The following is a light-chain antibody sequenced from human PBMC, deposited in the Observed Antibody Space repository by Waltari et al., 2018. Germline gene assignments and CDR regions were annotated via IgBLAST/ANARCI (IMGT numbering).Light chain of an antibody. CDR1: QSVYTY. V-gene: IGKV3-11*01. CDR2: DAS. CDR3: QERSNWPGGS. J-gene: IGKJ4*01. Sequence: MTQSPPTLSVSPGERATLSCRASQSVYTYLAWYQQTPGQAPRLLIYDASNRATGIPARFVGSGSGTDFTLTISSLEPEDFAVYYCQERSNWPGGSFGGGTKVEIK.